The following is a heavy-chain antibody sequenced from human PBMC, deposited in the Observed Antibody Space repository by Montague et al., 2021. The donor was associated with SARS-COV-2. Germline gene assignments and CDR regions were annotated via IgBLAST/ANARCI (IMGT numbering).Heavy chain of an antibody. V-gene: IGHV3-7*01. CDR3: ARASFVVVPAASNYYYYYGMDV. D-gene: IGHD2-2*01. Sequence: SLRLSCAASGFTFSSYWMSWVRQAPGKGLEWVANIKQDGSEKYYVDSVEGRFTISRDNAKNSLYLQMNSLRAEDTAVYYCARASFVVVPAASNYYYYYGMDVRGQGTTVTVSS. CDR2: IKQDGSEK. J-gene: IGHJ6*02. CDR1: GFTFSSYW.